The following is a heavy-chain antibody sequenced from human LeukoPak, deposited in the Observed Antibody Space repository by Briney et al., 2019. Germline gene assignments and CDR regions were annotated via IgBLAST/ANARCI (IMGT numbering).Heavy chain of an antibody. CDR1: GGSISSSSYY. CDR3: ARANDGYGYYDSSGYYDYFDY. CDR2: IYYSGST. V-gene: IGHV4-39*07. J-gene: IGHJ4*02. Sequence: KPSETLSLTCTVSGGSISSSSYYWGWIRQPPGKGLEWIGSIYYSGSTYYNPSLKSRVTMSVDTSKNQFSLKLSSVTAADTAVYYCARANDGYGYYDSSGYYDYFDYWGQGTLVTVSS. D-gene: IGHD3-22*01.